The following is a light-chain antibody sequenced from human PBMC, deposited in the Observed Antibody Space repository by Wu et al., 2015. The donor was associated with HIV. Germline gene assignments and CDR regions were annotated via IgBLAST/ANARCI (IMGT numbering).Light chain of an antibody. CDR1: ECYRHL. J-gene: IGKJ1*01. CDR3: HQYGSSPQT. Sequence: ETAPSPAGQSECYRHLPLAGTEHESWPRLPGLLIYDASIRATGIPDRFSGRESGPDFTLTISRLEPEDFAVYYCHQYGSSPQTFGQGTKVEIK. V-gene: IGKV3-20*01. CDR2: DAS.